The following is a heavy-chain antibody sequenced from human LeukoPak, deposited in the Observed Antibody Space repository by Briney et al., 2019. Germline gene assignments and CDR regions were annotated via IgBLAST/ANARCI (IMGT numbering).Heavy chain of an antibody. J-gene: IGHJ4*02. CDR2: ISGSGGST. V-gene: IGHV3-23*01. CDR1: GFTFSSYA. D-gene: IGHD2-2*01. Sequence: GGSLRLSCAASGFTFSSYAMSWVRQAPGKGLEWVSAISGSGGSTYYADSVKGRFTISRDNSKNTLYLQMNSLRAEDTAVYYCAVDIGYCSSTSCNQNDYWGQGTLVTVSS. CDR3: AVDIGYCSSTSCNQNDY.